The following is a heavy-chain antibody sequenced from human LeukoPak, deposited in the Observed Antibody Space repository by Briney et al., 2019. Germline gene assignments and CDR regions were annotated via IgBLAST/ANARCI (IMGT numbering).Heavy chain of an antibody. CDR2: INPNSGGT. Sequence: ASPRVSSKASGYTFTVYYMHWVPHAPGQGLERMGWINPNSGGTNYTQKFQGRVTITRDTSTSTAYMELSRVRSADTAVFFCVRFAPGRQRSSSWSEIDFGGQGTLVTVSS. J-gene: IGHJ4*02. CDR1: GYTFTVYY. D-gene: IGHD6-13*01. CDR3: VRFAPGRQRSSSWSEIDF. V-gene: IGHV1-2*02.